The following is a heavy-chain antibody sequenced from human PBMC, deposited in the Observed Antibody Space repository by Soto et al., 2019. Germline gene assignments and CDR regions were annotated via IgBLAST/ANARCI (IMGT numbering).Heavy chain of an antibody. Sequence: GGSMRISFSASVFTFNSYSMNWVRKDTGKGLEWVAVISYDGSNKYYADSVKGRFTISRDNSKNTLYLQMNSLRAEDTAVYYCEKAYIHYGEPYYFDYWGQGTLVTVSS. CDR1: VFTFNSYS. D-gene: IGHD4-17*01. CDR2: ISYDGSNK. J-gene: IGHJ4*02. V-gene: IGHV3-30*18. CDR3: EKAYIHYGEPYYFDY.